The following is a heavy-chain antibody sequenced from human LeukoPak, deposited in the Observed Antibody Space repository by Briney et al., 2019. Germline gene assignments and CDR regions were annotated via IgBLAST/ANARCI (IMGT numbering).Heavy chain of an antibody. CDR1: GYTISNSV. J-gene: IGHJ4*02. Sequence: GASVKVSCKASGYTISNSVMNWVRQAPGQGLEWMGWIDTNTGNPTYAQGFTGRFVFSLDTSVNTAYLQISSLKAEDTAVYYCARENSAYDIPHFDYWGQGTLVAVSS. CDR2: IDTNTGNP. V-gene: IGHV7-4-1*02. CDR3: ARENSAYDIPHFDY. D-gene: IGHD5-12*01.